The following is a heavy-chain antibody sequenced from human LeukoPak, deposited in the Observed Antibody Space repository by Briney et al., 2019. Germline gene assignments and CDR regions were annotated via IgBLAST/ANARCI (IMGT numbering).Heavy chain of an antibody. CDR3: ARDSTYSSSWYSGSVAGNSPPFDY. CDR1: GGSISSSSYY. Sequence: PSETLSLTCTVSGGSISSSSYYWGWIRQPPGKGLEWVSGINWNGGSTGYADTVKGRFTISRDNAKNSLYLQMNSLRAEDTALYYCARDSTYSSSWYSGSVAGNSPPFDYWGQGTLVTVSS. CDR2: INWNGGST. V-gene: IGHV3-20*04. J-gene: IGHJ4*02. D-gene: IGHD6-13*01.